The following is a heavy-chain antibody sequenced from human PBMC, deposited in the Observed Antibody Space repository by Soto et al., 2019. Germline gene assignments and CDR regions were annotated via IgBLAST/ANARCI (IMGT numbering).Heavy chain of an antibody. V-gene: IGHV1-3*01. J-gene: IGHJ4*02. CDR2: INAGNGNT. D-gene: IGHD2-15*01. CDR3: ARGGYCSGGACYDY. CDR1: GYTFTSYS. Sequence: GASVKVSCKASGYTFTSYSMHWVRQAPGQRLEWMGWINAGNGNTKYSQKLQGRITISRDTSASTAYMELSSLRSEDTAAYYCARGGYCSGGACYDYWGQGTLVTVS.